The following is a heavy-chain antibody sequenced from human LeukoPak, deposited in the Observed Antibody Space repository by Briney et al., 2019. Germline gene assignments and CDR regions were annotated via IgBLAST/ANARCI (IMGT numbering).Heavy chain of an antibody. D-gene: IGHD5-18*01. CDR3: ASLDAAKQPLANH. CDR1: GFTFSSCS. V-gene: IGHV3-48*01. Sequence: GGSLRLSCAASGFTFSSCSMNWVRQAPGKGLEWVSYISSGSSSIYYADSVKGRFAISRGNAENSLYLQMNSLRVEDTAMYYCASLDAAKQPLANHWGQGTLVTVSS. J-gene: IGHJ5*02. CDR2: ISSGSSSI.